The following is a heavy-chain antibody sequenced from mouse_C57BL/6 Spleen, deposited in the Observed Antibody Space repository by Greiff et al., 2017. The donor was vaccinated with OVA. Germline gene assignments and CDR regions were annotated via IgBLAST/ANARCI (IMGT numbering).Heavy chain of an antibody. D-gene: IGHD2-4*01. J-gene: IGHJ4*01. CDR2: IRSKSNNYAT. Sequence: EVKVVESGGGLVQPKGSLKLSCAASGFSFNTYAMNWVRQAPGKGLEWVARIRSKSNNYATYYADSVKDRFTISRDDSESMLYLQMNNLKTEDTAMYYCVREGNDDYDVGAMDYWGQGTSVTVSS. CDR3: VREGNDDYDVGAMDY. CDR1: GFSFNTYA. V-gene: IGHV10-1*01.